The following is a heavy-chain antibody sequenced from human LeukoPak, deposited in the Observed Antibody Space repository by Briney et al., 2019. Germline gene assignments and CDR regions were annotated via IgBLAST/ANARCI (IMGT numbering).Heavy chain of an antibody. CDR3: ARTAYDFWSRYSPHYFYMDV. CDR2: IDNSSSTI. V-gene: IGHV3-11*04. J-gene: IGHJ6*03. D-gene: IGHD3-3*01. CDR1: GFTFNDYY. Sequence: PRGSLRLSCAASGFTFNDYYMISIRQAPGKGLEWVSYIDNSSSTIYYADSVKDRFTISRDNAQKSLYLQMSSLRAEDTAVYYCARTAYDFWSRYSPHYFYMDVWGKGTTVTVSS.